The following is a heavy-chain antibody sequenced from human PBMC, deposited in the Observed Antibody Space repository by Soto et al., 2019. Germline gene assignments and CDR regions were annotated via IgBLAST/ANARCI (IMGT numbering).Heavy chain of an antibody. J-gene: IGHJ4*02. V-gene: IGHV3-23*01. Sequence: PGGSLRLSCAASGFTFSNYAMSWVRQTPGKGPEWVSVITGTTGSTFYADSVKGRFSISRDNSKNTFYLQMDNLRAEDTALYYCAKMSGTYGNGFFDYWGQGTLVTVSS. CDR2: ITGTTGST. D-gene: IGHD1-26*01. CDR1: GFTFSNYA. CDR3: AKMSGTYGNGFFDY.